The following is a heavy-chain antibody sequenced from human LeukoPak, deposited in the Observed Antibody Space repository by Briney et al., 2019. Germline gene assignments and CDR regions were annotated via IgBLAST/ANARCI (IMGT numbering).Heavy chain of an antibody. CDR2: IYQSGST. Sequence: SETLSLTCSVSGASVSSGGYYWTWIRQTPLKGLEWIGAIYQSGSTYYNPSLKSRVTMSVDTSKNQFSLKLTSVTAADTAVYYRARTHSGSSSEFRYHYMDVWGKGTTVTVSS. CDR3: ARTHSGSSSEFRYHYMDV. J-gene: IGHJ6*03. D-gene: IGHD1-26*01. CDR1: GASVSSGGYY. V-gene: IGHV4-30-2*01.